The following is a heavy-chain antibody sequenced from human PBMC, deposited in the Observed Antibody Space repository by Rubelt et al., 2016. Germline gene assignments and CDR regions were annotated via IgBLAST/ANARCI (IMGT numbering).Heavy chain of an antibody. CDR3: ARAQRIRLLMVYAPTFDY. Sequence: QVQLVQSGAEVKKPGASVKVSCKASGYTFTSYAMHWVRQAPGQRLEWMGGINAGNGNTKYSQKFQGRVTITRDTAASTAYMELSSRRSEDTAGYYCARAQRIRLLMVYAPTFDYWGQGTLVTVSS. CDR2: INAGNGNT. D-gene: IGHD2-8*01. J-gene: IGHJ4*02. CDR1: GYTFTSYA. V-gene: IGHV1-3*01.